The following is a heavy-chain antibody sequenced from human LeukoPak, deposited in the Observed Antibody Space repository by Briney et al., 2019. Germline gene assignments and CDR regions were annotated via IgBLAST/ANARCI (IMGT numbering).Heavy chain of an antibody. D-gene: IGHD5/OR15-5a*01. J-gene: IGHJ4*02. V-gene: IGHV4-31*03. Sequence: SETLSLTCTVSGGSISSGGYYWSWIRQHPGKGLEWIGYIYYSGSTYYNPSLKSRVTISVDTSKNQFSLKLSAVTSPDTAVYYCARSVLSGYFDYWGQGTLVTVSS. CDR1: GGSISSGGYY. CDR2: IYYSGST. CDR3: ARSVLSGYFDY.